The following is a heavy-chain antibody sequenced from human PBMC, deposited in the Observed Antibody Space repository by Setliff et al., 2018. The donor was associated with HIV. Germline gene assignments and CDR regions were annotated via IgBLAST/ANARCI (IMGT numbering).Heavy chain of an antibody. CDR3: AKEAYSAVAGLDY. CDR1: GFTFDDYA. D-gene: IGHD6-19*01. J-gene: IGHJ4*02. CDR2: INWNSGRT. Sequence: PGGSLRLSCAASGFTFDDYAMHWVRQAPGKGLEWVSGINWNSGRTGYADSVKGRFTISRDNAKNSLYLQMNSLRAEDTALYYCAKEAYSAVAGLDYWGQGTLVTVSS. V-gene: IGHV3-9*01.